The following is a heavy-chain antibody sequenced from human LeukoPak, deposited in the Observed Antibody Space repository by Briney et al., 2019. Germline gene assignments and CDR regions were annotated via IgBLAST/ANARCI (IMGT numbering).Heavy chain of an antibody. Sequence: ASVKVSCTASGYTFTGSYMHWVRQAPGQGLECVGWISPTTGGTNYSQKFQGRDTMTRDTSISTAYMELSRLRSDDTAVYYCARDRDGGSAVAGNLWGQGTLVTVSS. J-gene: IGHJ4*02. D-gene: IGHD1-7*01. CDR3: ARDRDGGSAVAGNL. CDR2: ISPTTGGT. V-gene: IGHV1-2*02. CDR1: GYTFTGSY.